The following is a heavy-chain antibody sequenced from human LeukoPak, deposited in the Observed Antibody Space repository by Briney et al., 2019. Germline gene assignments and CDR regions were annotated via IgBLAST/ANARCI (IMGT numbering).Heavy chain of an antibody. CDR1: GFTFSSYS. CDR3: VREGGDGSNLGDYFEY. Sequence: NPGGSLRLSCAASGFTFSSYSMNWVRQAPGKGLEWVSSFSTSNSYIYYADSVKGRFTISRDNAKNSLYLQMNSLRAEDTALYYCVREGGDGSNLGDYFEYWGQGTLVTVSS. CDR2: FSTSNSYI. V-gene: IGHV3-21*01. J-gene: IGHJ4*02. D-gene: IGHD5-24*01.